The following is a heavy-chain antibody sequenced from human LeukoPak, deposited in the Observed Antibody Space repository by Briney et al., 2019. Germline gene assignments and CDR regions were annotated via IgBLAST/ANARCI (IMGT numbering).Heavy chain of an antibody. CDR3: ARVMGAPTKDFFDY. V-gene: IGHV3-7*02. Sequence: QTGGSLRLSCAASGFTFDTYWMSWVRQAPGRGLEGVANIKHDGSEVYYVDSVKGRFTISRDNAKNSLYLQMNSLRAEDTAVYYCARVMGAPTKDFFDYWGQGTLVTVSS. CDR2: IKHDGSEV. D-gene: IGHD1-26*01. CDR1: GFTFDTYW. J-gene: IGHJ4*02.